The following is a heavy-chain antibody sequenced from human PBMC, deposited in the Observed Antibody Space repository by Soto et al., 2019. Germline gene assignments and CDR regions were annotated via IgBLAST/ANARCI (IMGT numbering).Heavy chain of an antibody. V-gene: IGHV4-31*03. CDR3: AGGYCSSTSCFDP. CDR1: GGSISSGGYY. D-gene: IGHD2-2*01. CDR2: IYYSGST. J-gene: IGHJ5*02. Sequence: PSETLSLTCSVSGGSISSGGYYWSWIRQHPGKGLEWIGYIYYSGSTSYNPSLKSRVTISVDTSKNQFSLKLSSVTAADTAVYYWAGGYCSSTSCFDPGGQGTLVTVSS.